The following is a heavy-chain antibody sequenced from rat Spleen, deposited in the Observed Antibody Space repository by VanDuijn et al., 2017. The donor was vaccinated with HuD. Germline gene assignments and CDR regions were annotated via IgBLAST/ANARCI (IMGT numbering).Heavy chain of an antibody. CDR3: SKWGDSGYFDY. V-gene: IGHV5-46*01. Sequence: EVQLVESGGGLVQPGRSMKLSCAASGFTFSGFPMAWVRQAPTEGLEWVATISYDAFITYYRDSVKGRFSISRDNAKSTLYLQMDSLRSEDTATYYCSKWGDSGYFDYWGQGVMVTVSS. CDR2: ISYDAFIT. CDR1: GFTFSGFP. J-gene: IGHJ2*01. D-gene: IGHD4-3*01.